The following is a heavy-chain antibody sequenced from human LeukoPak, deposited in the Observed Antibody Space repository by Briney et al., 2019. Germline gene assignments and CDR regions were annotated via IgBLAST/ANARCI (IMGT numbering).Heavy chain of an antibody. J-gene: IGHJ4*02. CDR3: ARLQGGSTAVFDY. V-gene: IGHV4-59*01. D-gene: IGHD2-15*01. Sequence: SETLSLTCTVSGGSISGDYWSWIRQPPGKGLEWVAYIYYTGGTNYNPSLKSRVTISVDTSKNQFSLRPISVTAADTAVYYCARLQGGSTAVFDYWGQGTLVSVSS. CDR2: IYYTGGT. CDR1: GGSISGDY.